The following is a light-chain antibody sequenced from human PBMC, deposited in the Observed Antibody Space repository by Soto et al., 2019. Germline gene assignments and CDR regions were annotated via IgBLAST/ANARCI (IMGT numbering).Light chain of an antibody. CDR1: SSDVGTYNL. CDR2: EVT. Sequence: QSALTQPASVSGSPGQSITISCSGTSSDVGTYNLVSWYQQYPGKAPRLMIYEVTKRPSGVSNRFSGSKSGNTASLTISGLQPEVEADYYCCSYAGSSSSIFGTGTKLTVL. J-gene: IGLJ1*01. V-gene: IGLV2-23*02. CDR3: CSYAGSSSSI.